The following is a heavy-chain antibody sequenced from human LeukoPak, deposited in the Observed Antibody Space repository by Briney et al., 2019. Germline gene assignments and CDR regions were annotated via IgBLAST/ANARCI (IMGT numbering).Heavy chain of an antibody. CDR1: GYTFTDYY. CDR3: ARGREIHGGSDTKLDDY. CDR2: ISPRNGDT. Sequence: ASVKVSCKASGYTFTDYYMHWVRQAPGQGRKCMGWISPRNGDTSYAQKCQGRVTMTRDTSINTVEVDLSGITADAAVVFYCARGREIHGGSDTKLDDYWGQGTLVTVSS. D-gene: IGHD3-10*01. J-gene: IGHJ4*02. V-gene: IGHV1-2*02.